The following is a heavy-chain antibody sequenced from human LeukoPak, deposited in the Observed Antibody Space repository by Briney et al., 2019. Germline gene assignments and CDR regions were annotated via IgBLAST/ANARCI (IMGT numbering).Heavy chain of an antibody. J-gene: IGHJ4*02. CDR1: GGSISTYY. CDR3: ARGTVTTDYFDY. D-gene: IGHD4-17*01. Sequence: KPSETLSLTCTVSGGSISTYYWSWIRQPPGKGLEWIGYIYYSGSTNYNPSLKSRVTISVDTSKNQFSLKLSSVTAADTAVYYCARGTVTTDYFDYWGQGTLVTVSS. CDR2: IYYSGST. V-gene: IGHV4-59*01.